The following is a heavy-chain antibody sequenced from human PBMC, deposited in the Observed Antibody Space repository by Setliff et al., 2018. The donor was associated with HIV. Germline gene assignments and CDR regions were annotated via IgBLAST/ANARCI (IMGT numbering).Heavy chain of an antibody. CDR2: IYTSGST. D-gene: IGHD5-18*01. Sequence: SETLSLTCTVSGGSISSYYWSWIRQPPGKGLEWIGYIYTSGSTNYNPSLKSRVTISVDTSKNQFSLKLSSVTASDTAVYYCARRAPGDGYGPAWYFDYWGQGTLVTVSS. CDR3: ARRAPGDGYGPAWYFDY. V-gene: IGHV4-4*09. CDR1: GGSISSYY. J-gene: IGHJ4*02.